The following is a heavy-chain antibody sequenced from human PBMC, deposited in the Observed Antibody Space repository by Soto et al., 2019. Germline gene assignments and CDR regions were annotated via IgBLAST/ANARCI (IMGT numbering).Heavy chain of an antibody. CDR2: INVGTGNT. CDR3: ARGAGYCSGDCWNDYYYAMDV. J-gene: IGHJ6*02. V-gene: IGHV1-3*01. CDR1: GYIFTNYA. D-gene: IGHD2-21*02. Sequence: GASVKVSFKASGYIFTNYAIHWVRQAPGQRLEWVGWINVGTGNTKYSQNFQGRVTITRDTSATTAYMELSSLRSEDTAVYYCARGAGYCSGDCWNDYYYAMDVWGQGTTVTVSS.